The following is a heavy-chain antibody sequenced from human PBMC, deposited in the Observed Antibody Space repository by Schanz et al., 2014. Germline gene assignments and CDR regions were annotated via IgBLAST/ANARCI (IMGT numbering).Heavy chain of an antibody. D-gene: IGHD4-17*01. Sequence: VQLVESGGGLVKPGGSLRLSCAASGYTVSSNYMSWVRQAPGKGLVWVSRTSHDGSFTTFADSVKGRFTISRDNAKNALYLQMNSLRAEDTAVYYCVRDTDYHFDYWGQGTLVTVSS. CDR3: VRDTDYHFDY. CDR2: TSHDGSFT. V-gene: IGHV3-74*01. J-gene: IGHJ4*02. CDR1: GYTVSSNY.